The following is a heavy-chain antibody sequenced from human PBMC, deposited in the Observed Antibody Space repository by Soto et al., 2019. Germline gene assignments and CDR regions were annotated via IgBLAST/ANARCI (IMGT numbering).Heavy chain of an antibody. J-gene: IGHJ5*02. D-gene: IGHD2-8*01. CDR3: ARAYLLDHCNNGVCYPDWFDP. V-gene: IGHV4-34*01. CDR1: GGSFSGYY. Sequence: SETMSLTCAVYGGSFSGYYWSWIRQPPGKGLEWIGEINHSGSTNYNPSLKSRVTISVDTSKNQFSLKLSSVTAADTAVYYCARAYLLDHCNNGVCYPDWFDPWGQGTLVTVSS. CDR2: INHSGST.